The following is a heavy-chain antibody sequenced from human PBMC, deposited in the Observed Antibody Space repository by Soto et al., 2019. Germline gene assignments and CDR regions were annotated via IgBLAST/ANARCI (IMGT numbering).Heavy chain of an antibody. V-gene: IGHV3-33*01. CDR2: IWYDGSNK. J-gene: IGHJ6*02. Sequence: WGSLRRSCASSVFTFISYVMHGVREGPGEWLEWVAVIWYDGSNKYYADSVKGRFTISRDNSKNTLYLQMNSLRAEDTAVYYCAREGGGSSWQDYYGMDVWGQGTTVTVSS. CDR1: VFTFISYV. CDR3: AREGGGSSWQDYYGMDV. D-gene: IGHD6-13*01.